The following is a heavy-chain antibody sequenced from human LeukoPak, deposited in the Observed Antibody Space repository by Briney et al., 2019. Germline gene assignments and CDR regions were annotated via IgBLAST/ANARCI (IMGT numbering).Heavy chain of an antibody. CDR2: IGPSGTSI. Sequence: PGGSLRLSCAASGFTFSSYAMNWVRQAPGRGLEWVSYIGPSGTSIYYADSVKGRFTISRDNARTSLYLQMNSLRAEDTAVYYCAREADTAMVVFDYWGQGTLVTVSS. V-gene: IGHV3-48*01. CDR3: AREADTAMVVFDY. CDR1: GFTFSSYA. D-gene: IGHD5-18*01. J-gene: IGHJ4*02.